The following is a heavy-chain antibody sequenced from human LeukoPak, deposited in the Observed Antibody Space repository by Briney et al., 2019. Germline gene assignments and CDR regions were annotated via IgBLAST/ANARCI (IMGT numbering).Heavy chain of an antibody. CDR3: ATAGKYRFDY. J-gene: IGHJ4*02. Sequence: GGSLRLSCAASGFTFSNTWMHWVRQAPGEGLVWVSRIDGDGNTINYADSVKGRFTISRDNARNTLYLQMNSLRVEDTAVYFCATAGKYRFDYWGQGTLVTVSS. V-gene: IGHV3-74*01. CDR2: IDGDGNTI. D-gene: IGHD2-2*01. CDR1: GFTFSNTW.